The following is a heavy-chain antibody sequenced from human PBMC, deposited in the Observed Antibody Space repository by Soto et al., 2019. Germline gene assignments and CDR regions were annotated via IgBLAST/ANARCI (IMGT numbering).Heavy chain of an antibody. CDR3: AKGTSDDYGDYLPFDY. Sequence: QVQLVESGGGVVQPGRSLRLSCAASGFTFSSYDMHWVRQAPGKGLEWVAVISYDGSNKYYADSVKGRFTISRDNSKNTLYLQMNSLRAEDTAVYYCAKGTSDDYGDYLPFDYWGQGTLVTVSS. J-gene: IGHJ4*02. D-gene: IGHD4-17*01. CDR1: GFTFSSYD. CDR2: ISYDGSNK. V-gene: IGHV3-30*18.